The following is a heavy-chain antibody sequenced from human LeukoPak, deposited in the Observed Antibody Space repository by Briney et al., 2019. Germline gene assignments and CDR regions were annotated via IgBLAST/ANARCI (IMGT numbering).Heavy chain of an antibody. CDR3: ARTRYGDYPLRY. CDR2: INHSGST. D-gene: IGHD4-17*01. Sequence: SETLSLTCAVYGGSFSGYYWSWIRQPPGKGLEWHGEINHSGSTNYNPSLKSRVTISVDTSKNQFSLKLSSVTAADTAVYYCARTRYGDYPLRYWGQGTLVTVSS. CDR1: GGSFSGYY. J-gene: IGHJ4*02. V-gene: IGHV4-34*01.